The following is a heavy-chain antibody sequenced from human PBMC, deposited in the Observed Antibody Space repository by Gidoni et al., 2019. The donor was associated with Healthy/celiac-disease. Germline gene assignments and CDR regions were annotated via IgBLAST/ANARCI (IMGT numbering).Heavy chain of an antibody. CDR1: GFTFSSYA. D-gene: IGHD2-2*01. CDR3: AKGRDIVVVPAAISTPCDY. V-gene: IGHV3-23*01. J-gene: IGHJ4*02. CDR2: ISGSGGST. Sequence: LVQPGGSLRLSCAASGFTFSSYAMRWVRQAPGKGLEWVSAISGSGGSTYYADSVKGRFTISRDNSKNTLYLQMNSLRAEDTAVYYCAKGRDIVVVPAAISTPCDYWGQGTLVTVSS.